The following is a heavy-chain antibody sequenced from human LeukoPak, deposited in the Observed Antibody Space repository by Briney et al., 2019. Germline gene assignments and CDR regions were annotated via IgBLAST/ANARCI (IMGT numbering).Heavy chain of an antibody. CDR1: GFTFSSYE. J-gene: IGHJ4*02. CDR2: ISSSGSTI. Sequence: GGSLRLSCAASGFTFSSYEMNWVRQAPGKGLEWVSYISSSGSTIYYADSVKGRFTISRDNAKNSLYLQMNRLRAEDTAVYYCARDHWKWGRFDYWGQGTLVTVSS. V-gene: IGHV3-48*03. D-gene: IGHD3-16*01. CDR3: ARDHWKWGRFDY.